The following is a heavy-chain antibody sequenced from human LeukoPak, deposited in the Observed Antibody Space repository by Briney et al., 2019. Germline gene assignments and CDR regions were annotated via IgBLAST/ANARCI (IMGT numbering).Heavy chain of an antibody. D-gene: IGHD2-2*02. V-gene: IGHV3-21*01. CDR2: ISSSSSYI. J-gene: IGHJ4*02. Sequence: PGGSLRLSCAASGFTFSSYSMNWVRQAPGKGLEWVSSISSSSSYIYYADSVKGRFTISRDNAKNSLYLQMYSLRAEDTAVYYCARDIRPAPAPIDYWGQGTLVTVSS. CDR1: GFTFSSYS. CDR3: ARDIRPAPAPIDY.